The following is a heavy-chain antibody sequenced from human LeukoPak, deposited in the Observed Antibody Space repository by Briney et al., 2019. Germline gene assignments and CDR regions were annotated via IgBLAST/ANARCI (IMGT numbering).Heavy chain of an antibody. J-gene: IGHJ4*02. CDR1: GGSISSSSYY. Sequence: SETLSLTCTVSGGSISSSSYYWGWIRQPPGKGLEWIGSIYYSGSTYYNPSLKSRVTISVDTSKNQFSLKLSSVTAADTAVYCCARDGDGEGEYYYGSGSPHYFDYWGQGTLVTVSS. CDR2: IYYSGST. CDR3: ARDGDGEGEYYYGSGSPHYFDY. V-gene: IGHV4-39*07. D-gene: IGHD3-10*01.